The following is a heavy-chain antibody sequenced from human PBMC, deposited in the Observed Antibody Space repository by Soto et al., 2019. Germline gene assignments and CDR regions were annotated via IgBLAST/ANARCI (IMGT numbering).Heavy chain of an antibody. J-gene: IGHJ4*02. CDR2: IWYDGSNK. CDR1: GFTFSSYG. CDR3: ARDRARAVFVY. Sequence: QVQLVESGGGVVQPGRSLRLSCAASGFTFSSYGMHWVRQAPGKGLEWVAVIWYDGSNKYYADSVKGRFTISRDNSKNTLYLQMNSLRAEDTAVYYCARDRARAVFVYWGQGTLVTVSS. D-gene: IGHD3-10*01. V-gene: IGHV3-33*01.